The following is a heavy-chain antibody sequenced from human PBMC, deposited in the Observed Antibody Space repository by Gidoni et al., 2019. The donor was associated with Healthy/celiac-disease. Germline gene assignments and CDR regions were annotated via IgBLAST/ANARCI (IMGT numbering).Heavy chain of an antibody. V-gene: IGHV3-30*01. CDR2: ISYDGSNK. CDR3: ARGNRITVSDAFDI. Sequence: QVQLVESGGGVVQPGRSLRLSCAASGFTFSSYAMHWVRQAPGKGLEWVAVISYDGSNKYYADSVKGRFTISRDNSKNTLYLQMNSLRAEDTAVYYCARGNRITVSDAFDIWGQGTMVTVSS. D-gene: IGHD1-20*01. J-gene: IGHJ3*02. CDR1: GFTFSSYA.